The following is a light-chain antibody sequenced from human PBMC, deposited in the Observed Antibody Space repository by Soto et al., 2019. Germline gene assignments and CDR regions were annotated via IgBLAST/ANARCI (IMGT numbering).Light chain of an antibody. CDR1: QSVSTY. CDR2: DAS. J-gene: IGKJ4*01. Sequence: EIVLTQSPATLSLSPGERATLSCRASQSVSTYLDWYQQKPGQSPRLVISDASNRAAGIPARFSGSASGTDFTLTISSLEPEDSAVYYCQQRSSWPLTFGGGTKVEIK. V-gene: IGKV3-11*01. CDR3: QQRSSWPLT.